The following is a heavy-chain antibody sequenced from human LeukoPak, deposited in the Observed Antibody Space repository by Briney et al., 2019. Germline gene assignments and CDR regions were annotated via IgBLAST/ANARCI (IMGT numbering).Heavy chain of an antibody. CDR2: IIPIFGKG. D-gene: IGHD2-2*01. CDR1: GGTFSSYA. CDR3: ARDLGITCISTSCPPDY. Sequence: SVKVSCKASGGTFSSYAISWVRQAPGQGLEWMGGIIPIFGKGNHAQKFQGRVTITADESTSTAYMKLSTLRSDDTAVYYCARDLGITCISTSCPPDYWGQGTLVTVSS. V-gene: IGHV1-69*13. J-gene: IGHJ4*02.